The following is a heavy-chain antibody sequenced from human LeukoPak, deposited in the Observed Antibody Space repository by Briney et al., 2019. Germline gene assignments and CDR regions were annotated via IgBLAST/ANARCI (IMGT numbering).Heavy chain of an antibody. Sequence: GGSLRLSCAASGFTFSSYAMSWVRQAPGKGLEWVAVISYDGSNKYYADSVKGRFTISRDNSKNTLYLQMNSLRAEDTAVYYCAREAGVRIAAPIDYWGQGTLVTVSS. V-gene: IGHV3-30*04. CDR2: ISYDGSNK. CDR3: AREAGVRIAAPIDY. CDR1: GFTFSSYA. D-gene: IGHD6-13*01. J-gene: IGHJ4*02.